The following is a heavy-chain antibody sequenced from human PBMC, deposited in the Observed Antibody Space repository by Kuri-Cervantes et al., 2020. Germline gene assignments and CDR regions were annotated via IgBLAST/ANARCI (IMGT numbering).Heavy chain of an antibody. J-gene: IGHJ6*02. Sequence: GEALKISCAASGFPFSDYYMSWSRQAPGKGLEWVSYISSSGSTIYYADSVKGRFTISRDNAKNPLYLQMNNLRAEDTAVYYCARGGLYDHPVYYYGMDVWGQGTTVTVSS. CDR1: GFPFSDYY. CDR2: ISSSGSTI. CDR3: ARGGLYDHPVYYYGMDV. V-gene: IGHV3-11*04. D-gene: IGHD3-3*01.